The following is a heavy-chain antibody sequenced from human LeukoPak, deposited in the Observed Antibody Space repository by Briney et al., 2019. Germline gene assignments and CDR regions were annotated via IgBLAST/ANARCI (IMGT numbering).Heavy chain of an antibody. CDR2: IRYDGSNK. CDR3: ARTTTVVTQFDY. CDR1: GFTFSSYG. Sequence: GSLRLSCAASGFTFSSYGIHWVRQAPGKGLEWVAFIRYDGSNKYYTDSVKGRFTISRDNAKNSLYLQMNSLRAEDTAVYYCARTTTVVTQFDYWGQGTLVTVSS. V-gene: IGHV3-30*02. D-gene: IGHD4-23*01. J-gene: IGHJ4*02.